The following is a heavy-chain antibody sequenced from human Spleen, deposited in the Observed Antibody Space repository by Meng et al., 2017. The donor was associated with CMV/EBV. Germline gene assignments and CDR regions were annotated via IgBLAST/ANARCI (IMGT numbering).Heavy chain of an antibody. CDR1: GFTFSRYE. CDR3: ARDLRDDDVWGSYRSDSFHI. J-gene: IGHJ3*02. CDR2: ISSGGTTI. D-gene: IGHD3-16*02. V-gene: IGHV3-48*03. Sequence: GESLKISCAASGFTFSRYEMNWVRQAPGKGPEWISYISSGGTTIYYADSVKGRFTISRDNAKSSLYLQMNSLRAEDTALYYCARDLRDDDVWGSYRSDSFHIWGQGTMVTVSS.